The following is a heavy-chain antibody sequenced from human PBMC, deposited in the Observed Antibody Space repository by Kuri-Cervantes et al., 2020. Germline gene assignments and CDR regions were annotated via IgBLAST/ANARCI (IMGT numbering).Heavy chain of an antibody. J-gene: IGHJ3*02. CDR1: GVSISSSDYY. Sequence: SETLSLTCTVSGVSISSSDYYWGWIRQPPGKGLEWIGYIYYSGSTYYNPSLKSRVTISVDTSKNQFSLKLSSVTAADTAVYYCARHINAHDIWGQGTMVTVSS. V-gene: IGHV4-39*01. CDR3: ARHINAHDI. CDR2: IYYSGST.